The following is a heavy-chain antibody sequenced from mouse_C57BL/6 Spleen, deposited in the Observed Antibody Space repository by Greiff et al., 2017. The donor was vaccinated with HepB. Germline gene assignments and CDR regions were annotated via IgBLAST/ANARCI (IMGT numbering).Heavy chain of an antibody. D-gene: IGHD1-1*01. CDR1: GFTFSDYG. CDR3: ARNYGSSYEDYFDY. J-gene: IGHJ2*01. V-gene: IGHV5-17*01. Sequence: EVNLVESGGGLVKPGGSLKLSCAASGFTFSDYGMHWVRQAPEKGLEWVAYISSGSSTIYYADTVKGRFTISRDNAKNTLFLQMTSLRSEDTAMYYCARNYGSSYEDYFDYWGQGTTLTVSS. CDR2: ISSGSSTI.